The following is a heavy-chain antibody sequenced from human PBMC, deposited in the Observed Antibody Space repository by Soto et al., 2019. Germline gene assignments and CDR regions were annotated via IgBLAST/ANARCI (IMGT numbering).Heavy chain of an antibody. Sequence: SETLSLTCTVSGGSVSSGSYYWSWIRQPPGKGLEWTGYIYYSGSTNYNPSLKSRVTISVDTSKNQFSLKLSSVTAADTAVYYCARGGVQPHWDQGTLVTVSS. J-gene: IGHJ4*02. CDR3: ARGGVQPH. CDR1: GGSVSSGSYY. CDR2: IYYSGST. D-gene: IGHD6-13*01. V-gene: IGHV4-61*01.